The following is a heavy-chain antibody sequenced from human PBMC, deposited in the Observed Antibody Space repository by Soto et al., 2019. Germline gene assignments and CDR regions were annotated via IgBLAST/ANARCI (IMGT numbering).Heavy chain of an antibody. Sequence: VKVSCKASGYTFTSYGISWVRQAPGQGLEWMGWISAYNGNTNYAQKLQGRVTMTTDTSTSTAYMELRSLRSDDTAVYYCARAPRYYYDSSGYHTEFDPWGQGTLVTVSS. J-gene: IGHJ5*02. CDR3: ARAPRYYYDSSGYHTEFDP. D-gene: IGHD3-22*01. CDR2: ISAYNGNT. V-gene: IGHV1-18*01. CDR1: GYTFTSYG.